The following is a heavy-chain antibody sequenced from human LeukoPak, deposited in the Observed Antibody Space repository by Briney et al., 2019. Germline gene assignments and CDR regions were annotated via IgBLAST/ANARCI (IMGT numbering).Heavy chain of an antibody. J-gene: IGHJ4*02. V-gene: IGHV4-34*01. Sequence: ASETLSLTCAVYGGSFSGYYWSWIRQPPGKGLEWIGEINHSGSTNYNPSLKSRVTISVDTSKNQFSLKLSSVTAADTAVYYCARGTYGSGSYYNHWFDYWGQGTLVTVSS. CDR1: GGSFSGYY. D-gene: IGHD3-10*01. CDR3: ARGTYGSGSYYNHWFDY. CDR2: INHSGST.